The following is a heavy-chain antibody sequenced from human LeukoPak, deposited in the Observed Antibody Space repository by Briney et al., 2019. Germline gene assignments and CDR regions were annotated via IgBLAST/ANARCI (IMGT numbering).Heavy chain of an antibody. CDR3: ARDSTYYDFWSGDAGGYYYYYMDV. D-gene: IGHD3-3*01. J-gene: IGHJ6*03. CDR1: LYTFTSYG. Sequence: SVRVSCKASLYTFTSYGVRCVRLAPAHPLGRGGWIWAYNVNTDYPTKPQPRVTMTPDTSTSTASMWLRSLGSYDPAVYYCARDSTYYDFWSGDAGGYYYYYMDVWGKGTTVTVSS. V-gene: IGHV1-18*01. CDR2: IWAYNVNT.